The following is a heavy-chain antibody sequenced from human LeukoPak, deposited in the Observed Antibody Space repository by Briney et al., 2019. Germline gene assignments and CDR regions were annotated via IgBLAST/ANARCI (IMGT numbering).Heavy chain of an antibody. CDR2: INPNSGGT. V-gene: IGHV1-2*02. J-gene: IGHJ6*02. D-gene: IGHD3-22*01. CDR3: AREVTMIVVVITTSPYYGMDV. Sequence: ASVKVSCKASGYTFTGYYMHWVRQAPGQGLEWMGWINPNSGGTNYAQKFQGRVTMTRDTSISTAYMELSRLRPDDTAVYYCAREVTMIVVVITTSPYYGMDVWGQGTTVTVSS. CDR1: GYTFTGYY.